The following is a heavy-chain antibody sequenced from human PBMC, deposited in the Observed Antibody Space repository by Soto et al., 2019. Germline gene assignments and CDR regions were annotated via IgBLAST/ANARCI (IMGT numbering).Heavy chain of an antibody. CDR1: GGSISSSNW. V-gene: IGHV4-4*02. CDR3: ARADVDTAMVTFDY. CDR2: IYHSGST. D-gene: IGHD5-18*01. J-gene: IGHJ4*02. Sequence: KPSETLSLTCAVSGGSISSSNWWSWVRQPPGKGLEWIGEIYHSGSTNYNPSLKSRVTISVDKSKNQFSLKLSSVTAADTAVYYCARADVDTAMVTFDYWGQGTLVTVSS.